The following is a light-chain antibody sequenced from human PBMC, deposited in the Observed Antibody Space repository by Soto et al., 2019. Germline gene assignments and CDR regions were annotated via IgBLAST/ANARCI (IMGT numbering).Light chain of an antibody. J-gene: IGLJ1*01. CDR3: QLWDVGSDHYV. CDR1: NIGDKL. V-gene: IGLV3-21*04. Sequence: YELTQSPSVSLAPGETARISCEGNNIGDKLVHWYQQRPGQAPVLVIYFDSERPSGIPERFYGSNSGNTATLIITRVEAGDEADYYCQLWDVGSDHYVFGSGTKVTVL. CDR2: FDS.